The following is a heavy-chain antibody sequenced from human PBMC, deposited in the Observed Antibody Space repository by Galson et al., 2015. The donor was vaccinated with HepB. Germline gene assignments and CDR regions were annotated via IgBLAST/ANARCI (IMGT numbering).Heavy chain of an antibody. CDR2: ITGSGDGT. CDR1: GFPFSSYA. D-gene: IGHD5-24*01. V-gene: IGHV3-23*01. CDR3: AKDRRDGHNYEGDGC. Sequence: SLRLSCAASGFPFSSYAMYWVRQAPGRGPEWVSGITGSGDGTSYADSVKGRFTISRDNSKNTLNLQMNSLRAEDTAVYYCAKDRRDGHNYEGDGCWGQGTLVTVSS. J-gene: IGHJ4*02.